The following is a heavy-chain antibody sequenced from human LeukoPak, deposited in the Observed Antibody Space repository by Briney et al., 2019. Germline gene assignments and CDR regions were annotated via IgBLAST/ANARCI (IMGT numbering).Heavy chain of an antibody. CDR1: GYTLTELS. D-gene: IGHD3-9*01. J-gene: IGHJ2*01. CDR3: ARDSDWVFDL. Sequence: ASVKVSCKVSGYTLTELSMHWVRQAPGKGLEWMGGFDPEDGETISAQKFQGRVTMTTDTSTSTTYMELRSLTSDDTAVYYCARDSDWVFDLWGRGTVVTVSS. CDR2: FDPEDGET. V-gene: IGHV1-24*01.